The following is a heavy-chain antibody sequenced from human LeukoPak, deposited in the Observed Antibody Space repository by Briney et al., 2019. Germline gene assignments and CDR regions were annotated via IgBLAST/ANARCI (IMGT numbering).Heavy chain of an antibody. Sequence: PSETLSLTCAVYGGSFSGYYWSWIRQPPGKGLEWIGEINHSGSTNYNPSLKSRVTISVDTSKNQFSLKLSSVTAADTAVYYCARRTRSITMVRGVTFDPWGQGTLVTVSS. V-gene: IGHV4-34*01. D-gene: IGHD3-10*01. CDR3: ARRTRSITMVRGVTFDP. CDR2: INHSGST. CDR1: GGSFSGYY. J-gene: IGHJ5*02.